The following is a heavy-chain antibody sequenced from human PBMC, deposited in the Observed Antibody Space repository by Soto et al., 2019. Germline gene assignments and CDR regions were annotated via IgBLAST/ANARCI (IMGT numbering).Heavy chain of an antibody. CDR1: GGSFSGYY. CDR2: INHSGST. CDR3: ARRRFSSSWYGGWFDP. Sequence: QVQLQQWGAGLLKPSETLSLTCAVYGGSFSGYYWSWIRQPPGKGLEWIGEINHSGSTNYNPSLKSRVTISVDTSKNQFSLKLSSVTAADTAVYYCARRRFSSSWYGGWFDPWGQGTLVTVSS. J-gene: IGHJ5*02. V-gene: IGHV4-34*01. D-gene: IGHD6-13*01.